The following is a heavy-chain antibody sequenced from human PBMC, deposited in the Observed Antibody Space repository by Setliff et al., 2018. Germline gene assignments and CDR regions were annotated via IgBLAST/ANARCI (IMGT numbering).Heavy chain of an antibody. Sequence: PSETLSLTCAVYSGSFSGYYWSWIRRPHGKGLEWIGEINHSGSTNYNPSLKSRVTISVDTSKNQFSLKLSSVTAADTAVYYCARGHPPSDSSGYYYAYWGQGTLVTVSS. J-gene: IGHJ4*02. V-gene: IGHV4-34*01. CDR3: ARGHPPSDSSGYYYAY. D-gene: IGHD3-22*01. CDR2: INHSGST. CDR1: SGSFSGYY.